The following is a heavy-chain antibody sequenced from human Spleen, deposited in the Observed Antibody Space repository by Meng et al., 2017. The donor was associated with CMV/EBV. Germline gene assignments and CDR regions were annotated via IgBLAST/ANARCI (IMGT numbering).Heavy chain of an antibody. CDR3: TATFNGVATTNDY. J-gene: IGHJ4*02. Sequence: SVKVSCKASGFRVTGSSVQWVRQARGQRPEWIGWIVVGGGDPRFAQKFQGRVTMTWDMSTSTAYMELSSLRSEDTAVYYCTATFNGVATTNDYWGQGTLVTVSS. V-gene: IGHV1-58*01. D-gene: IGHD5-12*01. CDR1: GFRVTGSS. CDR2: IVVGGGDP.